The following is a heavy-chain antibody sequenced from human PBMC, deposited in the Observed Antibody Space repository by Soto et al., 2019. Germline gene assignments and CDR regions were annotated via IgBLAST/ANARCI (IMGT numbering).Heavy chain of an antibody. V-gene: IGHV3-33*01. J-gene: IGHJ4*02. Sequence: QVQLVESGGGVVQPGRSLRLSCAASGFTFSNDHMHWVRQAPCKGLEWVAVVWYDGSHKYYSDSVKGRFTISRDNSKNTLSLQMNSLRAEDTVVYYCARDGDTTGYDFDYWGQGTLVTVSS. CDR1: GFTFSNDH. CDR3: ARDGDTTGYDFDY. CDR2: VWYDGSHK. D-gene: IGHD1-26*01.